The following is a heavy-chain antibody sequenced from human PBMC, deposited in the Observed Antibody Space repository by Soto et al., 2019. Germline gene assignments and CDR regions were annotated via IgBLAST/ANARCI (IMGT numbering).Heavy chain of an antibody. V-gene: IGHV4-59*08. Sequence: QVQLQESGPGLVKPSETLSLTCSVSGGSIRSYYWSWIRQPPGKGLEWNGYIYYSGSTNYYPSLTSRVTISVDTAKNQSPLQPSPVTAAYTCVCECARGSWSQIAFWGQGTLVTVAS. CDR2: IYYSGST. J-gene: IGHJ4*02. CDR1: GGSIRSYY. CDR3: ARGSWSQIAF. D-gene: IGHD3-10*01.